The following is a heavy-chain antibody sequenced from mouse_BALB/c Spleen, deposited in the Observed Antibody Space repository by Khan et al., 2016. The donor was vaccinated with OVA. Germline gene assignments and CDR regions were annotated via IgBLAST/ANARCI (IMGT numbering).Heavy chain of an antibody. J-gene: IGHJ3*01. D-gene: IGHD2-2*01. CDR2: INPSNGYT. CDR1: GYTFTSYT. V-gene: IGHV1-4*01. CDR3: VRYGANYGNDGWFAY. Sequence: QMQLEESGAELARPGASVKMSCKASGYTFTSYTIHWIKLRPGQGLEWIGYINPSNGYTNYNQKFKDKATLTADKSSTTAYMQLSSLTSDDSAVYNGVRYGANYGNDGWFAYWGQGTLVTVSA.